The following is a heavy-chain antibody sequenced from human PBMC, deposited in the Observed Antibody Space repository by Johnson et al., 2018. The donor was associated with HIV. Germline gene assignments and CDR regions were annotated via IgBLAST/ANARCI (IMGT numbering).Heavy chain of an antibody. CDR3: ARGRGYYRFDAFDI. CDR1: GFTFSSYA. V-gene: IGHV3-30*04. Sequence: QVQVVESGGGLIQPGGSLRLSCAASGFTFSSYAMHWVRQAPGKGLEWVAVISYDGSNKYYADSVKGRFTISRDSAKSTLYLQMNSLRAEDTAVYYCARGRGYYRFDAFDIWGQGTMVTVSS. CDR2: ISYDGSNK. J-gene: IGHJ3*02. D-gene: IGHD3-22*01.